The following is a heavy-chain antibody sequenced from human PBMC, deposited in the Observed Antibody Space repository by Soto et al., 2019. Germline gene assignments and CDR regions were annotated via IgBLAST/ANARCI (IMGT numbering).Heavy chain of an antibody. CDR2: MNPNSGNT. CDR1: GYTFTSYD. D-gene: IGHD2-15*01. J-gene: IGHJ3*02. CDR3: ANGYCSGGSCYSYAFDI. Sequence: QVQLVQSGAEVKKPGASVKVSCKASGYTFTSYDINWVRQATGQGLEWMGWMNPNSGNTGYAQKFQGRVTMTRNTSXSXXYMERSSRRSEVTAVYYCANGYCSGGSCYSYAFDIWGRGTMVTVSS. V-gene: IGHV1-8*01.